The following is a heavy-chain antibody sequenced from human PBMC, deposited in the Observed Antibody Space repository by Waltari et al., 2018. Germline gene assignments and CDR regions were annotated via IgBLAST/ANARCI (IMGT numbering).Heavy chain of an antibody. CDR2: INPNNGGT. V-gene: IGHV1-2*02. Sequence: QVQLVQSGAEVKKHGASVKVPCKASGYTFTDNYMNWVRQAPGQGLEWMGWINPNNGGTNYAQKFQGRVTMTRDTSISTAFMDLSRLKSDDTAVYFCARGDPSVYYTSHMDVWGKGTTVTVSS. CDR3: ARGDPSVYYTSHMDV. CDR1: GYTFTDNY. D-gene: IGHD3-3*01. J-gene: IGHJ6*03.